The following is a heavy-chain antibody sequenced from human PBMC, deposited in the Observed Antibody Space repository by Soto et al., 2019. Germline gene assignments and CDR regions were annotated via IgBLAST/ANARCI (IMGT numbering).Heavy chain of an antibody. Sequence: SGPTLVNPTQTLTLTCTFSGFSLSTSGVAVGWIRQAPRKAPVWLAFIFWDDDKRYSPSLENRLTITKDTSKNQVVLTMTNMDPVYKATYYCARIFDFWSGYYFAYWGRGTLVTVSS. CDR3: ARIFDFWSGYYFAY. CDR2: IFWDDDK. CDR1: GFSLSTSGVA. J-gene: IGHJ4*02. D-gene: IGHD3-3*01. V-gene: IGHV2-5*02.